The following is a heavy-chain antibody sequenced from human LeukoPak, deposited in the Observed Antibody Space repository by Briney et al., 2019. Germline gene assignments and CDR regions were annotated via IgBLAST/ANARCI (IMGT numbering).Heavy chain of an antibody. CDR2: INPNSGGT. J-gene: IGHJ3*02. CDR3: ARVPYYDFWSGFKGFDI. CDR1: GYTFTGYY. Sequence: ASVKVSCKASGYTFTGYYMHWVRQAPGQGLEWMGWINPNSGGTNYAQKFQGRVTMTRDTSISTAYMELSRLRSDDTAVYYCARVPYYDFWSGFKGFDIWGQGTMVTVSS. V-gene: IGHV1-2*02. D-gene: IGHD3-3*01.